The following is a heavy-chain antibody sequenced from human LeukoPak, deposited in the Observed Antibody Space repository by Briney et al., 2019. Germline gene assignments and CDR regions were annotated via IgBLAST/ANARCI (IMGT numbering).Heavy chain of an antibody. V-gene: IGHV1-2*02. D-gene: IGHD6-6*01. CDR3: ARVSIAARPYFDY. CDR2: INPNSGGT. CDR1: GYTFTDYY. Sequence: GASVKVSCKASGYTFTDYYMHWVRQAPGQGLEWMGWINPNSGGTNYAQKFQGRVTMTRDTSISTAYMELSRLRSDDTAVYYCARVSIAARPYFDYWGQGTLVTVSS. J-gene: IGHJ4*02.